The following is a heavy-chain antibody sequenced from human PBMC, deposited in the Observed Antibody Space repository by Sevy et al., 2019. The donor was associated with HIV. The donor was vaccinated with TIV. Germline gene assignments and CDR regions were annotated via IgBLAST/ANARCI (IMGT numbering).Heavy chain of an antibody. D-gene: IGHD5-18*01. CDR1: GFTISRYG. V-gene: IGHV3-7*01. J-gene: IGHJ4*01. CDR3: VREGLGGYSYSLDY. Sequence: GGSLRLSCAASGFTISRYGMHWVRQAPGRGLEWVATMKQDGSEEDYVDSVKGRFTISRDNAKNSLFLQMNSLSAEDTAVYYCVREGLGGYSYSLDYWGHGTLVTVSS. CDR2: MKQDGSEE.